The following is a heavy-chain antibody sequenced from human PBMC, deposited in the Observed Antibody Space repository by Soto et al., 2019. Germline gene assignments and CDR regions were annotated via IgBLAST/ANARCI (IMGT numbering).Heavy chain of an antibody. CDR1: GGSISSGGYY. CDR3: ARDPRPGIAAADRGGDYYGMDV. CDR2: IYYSGST. Sequence: SETLSLTCTVSGGSISSGGYYWSWIRQHPGKGLEWIGYIYYSGSTYYNPSLKSRVTISVDTSKNQFSLKLSSVTAADTAVYYCARDPRPGIAAADRGGDYYGMDVWGQGTTVTVSS. V-gene: IGHV4-30-4*08. J-gene: IGHJ6*02. D-gene: IGHD6-13*01.